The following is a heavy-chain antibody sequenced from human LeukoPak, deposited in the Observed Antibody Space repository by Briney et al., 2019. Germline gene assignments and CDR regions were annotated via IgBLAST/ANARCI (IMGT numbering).Heavy chain of an antibody. D-gene: IGHD4-17*01. CDR2: INAGNGNT. V-gene: IGHV1-3*01. Sequence: ASVKVSCKASGYTFTSYAMHWVRQAPGQRLEWMGWINAGNGNTKYLQKFQGRVTITRDTSASTAYMELSSLRSEDTAVYYCARDDYGDYGGFDYWGQGTLVTVSS. J-gene: IGHJ4*02. CDR3: ARDDYGDYGGFDY. CDR1: GYTFTSYA.